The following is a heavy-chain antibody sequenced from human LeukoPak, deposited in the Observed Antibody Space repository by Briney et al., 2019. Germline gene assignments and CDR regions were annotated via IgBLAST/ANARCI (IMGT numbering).Heavy chain of an antibody. J-gene: IGHJ4*02. CDR1: GGSISSYY. CDR2: IYYSGST. Sequence: SETLSLTCTVSGGSISSYYWSWIRQPPGKGLEWIGYIYYSGSTNYNPSLKSRVTISVDTSKNQFSLKLSSVTAADTAVYYCARRDCSGGSCYHFDYWGQGTLVTVSS. CDR3: ARRDCSGGSCYHFDY. V-gene: IGHV4-59*12. D-gene: IGHD2-15*01.